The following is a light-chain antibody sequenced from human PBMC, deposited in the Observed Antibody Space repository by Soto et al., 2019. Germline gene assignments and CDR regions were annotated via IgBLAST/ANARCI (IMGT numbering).Light chain of an antibody. CDR3: CSYAGRSDYV. CDR1: NSNVGNYNL. Sequence: QSVLAQPASVSGSPGQSITISCTGTNSNVGNYNLVSWYQQHPGRAPKLLIYEVTKRPSGVSNRFSASKSGNTASLTISGLQAEDEADHYRCSYAGRSDYVFGTGTKVTVL. V-gene: IGLV2-23*02. J-gene: IGLJ1*01. CDR2: EVT.